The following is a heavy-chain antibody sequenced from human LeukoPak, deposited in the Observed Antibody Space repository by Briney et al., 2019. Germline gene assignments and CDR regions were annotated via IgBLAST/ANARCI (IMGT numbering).Heavy chain of an antibody. J-gene: IGHJ5*02. CDR2: INPNSGGT. CDR1: GYTFTGYY. Sequence: GASVKVSCKASGYTFTGYYMHWVRQAPGQGLEWMGWINPNSGGTNYAQKFQGRVTMTRDTSISTAYMELSRLRSNDTAVYYCARLYYYDSSGPGWFDPWGQGTLVTVSS. D-gene: IGHD3-22*01. CDR3: ARLYYYDSSGPGWFDP. V-gene: IGHV1-2*02.